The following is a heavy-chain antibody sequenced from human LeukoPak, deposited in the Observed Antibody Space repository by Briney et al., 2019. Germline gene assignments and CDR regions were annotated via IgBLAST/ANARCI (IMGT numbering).Heavy chain of an antibody. J-gene: IGHJ4*02. CDR1: GFTFSSYW. D-gene: IGHD3-22*01. V-gene: IGHV3-7*01. Sequence: GGSLRLSCAASGFTFSSYWMSWVRQAPGKGLEWVANIKQDGSEKYYVDSVKGRFTISRDNAKNSLYLQMNSLRAEDTAVYYCARVGSRITTDRYFDYWGQGTLVTVSS. CDR3: ARVGSRITTDRYFDY. CDR2: IKQDGSEK.